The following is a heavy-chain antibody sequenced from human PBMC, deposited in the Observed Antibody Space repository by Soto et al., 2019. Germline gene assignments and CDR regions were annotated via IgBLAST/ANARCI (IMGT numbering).Heavy chain of an antibody. V-gene: IGHV4-59*01. Sequence: SETLSLTCTVSGGSISSYYWSWIRQPPGKGLEWIGYIYYSGSTNYNPSLKSRVTISVDTSKNQFSLKLSSVTAADTAVYYCARYRDGYDSEDFFDYWGQGTLVTVSS. CDR2: IYYSGST. D-gene: IGHD5-12*01. CDR1: GGSISSYY. J-gene: IGHJ4*02. CDR3: ARYRDGYDSEDFFDY.